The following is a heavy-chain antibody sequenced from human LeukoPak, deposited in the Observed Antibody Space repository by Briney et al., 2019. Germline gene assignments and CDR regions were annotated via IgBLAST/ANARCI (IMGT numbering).Heavy chain of an antibody. CDR1: GYTFTSYY. V-gene: IGHV1-46*01. Sequence: GASVKVSCKASGYTFTSYYMHWVRQAPGQGLEWMGLINPSGGSTSYAQKFQGRVTMTRDTSTSTVYMELSGLRSEDTAVYYCARDDAYCGGDCYLGPPDYWGQGTLVTVSS. D-gene: IGHD2-21*02. CDR2: INPSGGST. CDR3: ARDDAYCGGDCYLGPPDY. J-gene: IGHJ4*02.